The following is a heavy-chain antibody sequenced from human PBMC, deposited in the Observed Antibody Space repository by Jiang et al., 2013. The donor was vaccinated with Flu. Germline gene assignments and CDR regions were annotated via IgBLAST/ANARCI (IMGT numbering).Heavy chain of an antibody. D-gene: IGHD5-12*01. V-gene: IGHV4-59*01. CDR3: ARGGIVATIWFDY. CDR1: SISSYY. CDR2: IYYSGST. Sequence: SISSYYWSWIRQPPGKGLEWIGYIYYSGSTNYNPSLKSRVTISVDTSKNQFSLKLSSVTAADTAVYYCARGGIVATIWFDYWGQGTLVTVSS. J-gene: IGHJ4*02.